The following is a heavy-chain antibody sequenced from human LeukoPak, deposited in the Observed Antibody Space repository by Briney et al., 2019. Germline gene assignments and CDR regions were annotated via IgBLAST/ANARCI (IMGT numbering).Heavy chain of an antibody. V-gene: IGHV3-23*01. CDR3: AKAPATGEGYYFYYMDV. CDR2: INGRAATT. Sequence: QPGGSLRLSCAASGFASGFTFSSYALSWVRQAPGKGLEWVASINGRAATTYYADSVKGRFTISRDNSKNTLYLQMNSLGADDTAVYYCAKAPATGEGYYFYYMDVWGKGTTVTVSS. D-gene: IGHD7-27*01. J-gene: IGHJ6*03. CDR1: GFTFSSYA.